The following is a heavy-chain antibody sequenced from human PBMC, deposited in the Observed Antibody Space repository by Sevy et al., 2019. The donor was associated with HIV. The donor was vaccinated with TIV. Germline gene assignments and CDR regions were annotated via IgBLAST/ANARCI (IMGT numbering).Heavy chain of an antibody. V-gene: IGHV1-2*02. D-gene: IGHD3-22*01. CDR1: GYTFTGYY. J-gene: IGHJ4*02. CDR3: ARMGDYSDSSGYYPLKF. Sequence: ASVKVSCKASGYTFTGYYVHWVRQAPGQGLEWMGWINPKNGGTYFAKKFQDSVTLTTDTSVNTAYMELRSLTFDDTAIYYCARMGDYSDSSGYYPLKFWGQGTLVTVSS. CDR2: INPKNGGT.